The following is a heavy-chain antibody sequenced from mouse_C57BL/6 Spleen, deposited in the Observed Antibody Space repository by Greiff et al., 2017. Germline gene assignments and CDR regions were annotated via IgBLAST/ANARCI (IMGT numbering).Heavy chain of an antibody. CDR2: IYPGDGDT. CDR1: GYAFSSYW. Sequence: LVESGAELVKPGASVKISCKASGYAFSSYWMNWVKQRPGKGLEWIGQIYPGDGDTNYNGKFKGKATLTADKSSSTAYMQLSSLTSEDSAVYFCARWGYGSSYDYWGQGTTLTVSS. J-gene: IGHJ2*01. V-gene: IGHV1-80*01. D-gene: IGHD1-1*01. CDR3: ARWGYGSSYDY.